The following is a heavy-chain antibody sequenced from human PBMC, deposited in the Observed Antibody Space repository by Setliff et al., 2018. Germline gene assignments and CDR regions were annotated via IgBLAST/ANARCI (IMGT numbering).Heavy chain of an antibody. CDR1: GLTFSSYW. J-gene: IGHJ4*02. V-gene: IGHV3-7*03. D-gene: IGHD6-13*01. CDR2: IKQDGSEI. CDR3: AKEKYSSTWYERKPFDC. Sequence: GGSLRLSCAASGLTFSSYWMTWVRQAPGKGLEWLANIKQDGSEIYSVDSVKGRFSISRDNAKNSLYLQMNSLRAEDTAVYYCAKEKYSSTWYERKPFDCWGQGTLVTVSS.